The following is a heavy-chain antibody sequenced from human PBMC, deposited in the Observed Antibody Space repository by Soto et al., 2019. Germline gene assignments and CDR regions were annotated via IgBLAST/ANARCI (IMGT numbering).Heavy chain of an antibody. D-gene: IGHD3-22*01. Sequence: GGSLRLSCAASGFTFSSYAMSWVRQAPGKGLEWVSAISGSGGSTYYADSVKGRFTISRDNSKNKLYLQMNSLRAEDTAVYYCAKDTPRYYYDSSGYYKTPFDYWGQGTLVTVSS. V-gene: IGHV3-23*01. CDR1: GFTFSSYA. CDR2: ISGSGGST. J-gene: IGHJ4*02. CDR3: AKDTPRYYYDSSGYYKTPFDY.